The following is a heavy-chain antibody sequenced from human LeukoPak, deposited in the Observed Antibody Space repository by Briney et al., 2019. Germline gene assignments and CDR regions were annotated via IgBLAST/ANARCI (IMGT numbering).Heavy chain of an antibody. D-gene: IGHD3-22*01. J-gene: IGHJ4*02. CDR2: IYHSGST. Sequence: SGTLSLTCAVSGGSISSSNWWSWVRQPPGKGLEWIGEIYHSGSTNYNSSLKSRVTISVDKSKSQFSMKLSSMTAADTAVYYCARVSFDSSGYVFDYWGQGTLVTVPS. V-gene: IGHV4-4*02. CDR3: ARVSFDSSGYVFDY. CDR1: GGSISSSNW.